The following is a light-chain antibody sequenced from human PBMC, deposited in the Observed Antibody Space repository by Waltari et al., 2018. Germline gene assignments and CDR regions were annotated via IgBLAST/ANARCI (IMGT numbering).Light chain of an antibody. CDR1: QTINNNF. V-gene: IGKV3-20*01. Sequence: IVLTQSPDPLSVSPGQRATLSCRASQTINNNFLVWYQQKPGQAPRLIIHGASSRATGFPDRFSGSGSGTDFTLTISNLEPEDFAVYYCQQYDGSVLTFGGGTKVEI. J-gene: IGKJ4*01. CDR3: QQYDGSVLT. CDR2: GAS.